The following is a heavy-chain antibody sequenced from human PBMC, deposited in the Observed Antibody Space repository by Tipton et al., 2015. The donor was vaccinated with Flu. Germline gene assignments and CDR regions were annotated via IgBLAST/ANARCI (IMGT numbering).Heavy chain of an antibody. CDR3: ARHTRGPYSSSWDAEYFQH. D-gene: IGHD6-13*01. CDR2: IYYSGST. CDR1: GGSISSSSYY. Sequence: TLSLTCTVSGGSISSSSYYWGWIRQPPGKGLEWIGSIYYSGSTYYNPSLKSRVTISVDTSKNQFSLKLSSVTAADTAVYYCARHTRGPYSSSWDAEYFQHWGQGTLVTVSS. V-gene: IGHV4-39*01. J-gene: IGHJ1*01.